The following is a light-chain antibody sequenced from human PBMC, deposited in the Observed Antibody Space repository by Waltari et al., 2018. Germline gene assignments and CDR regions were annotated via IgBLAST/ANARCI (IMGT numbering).Light chain of an antibody. CDR1: QTVSDW. CDR2: KAS. CDR3: QQYYSSIT. J-gene: IGKJ5*01. V-gene: IGKV1-5*03. Sequence: DIQMTQSPSTLSASVGNRVIITCRASQTVSDWLTWYQQKPGKAPKLLIYKASRLESGAPSRFSGSGSGTEVTLTISSRQPDDFATYYCQQYYSSITFGQGTRVDIK.